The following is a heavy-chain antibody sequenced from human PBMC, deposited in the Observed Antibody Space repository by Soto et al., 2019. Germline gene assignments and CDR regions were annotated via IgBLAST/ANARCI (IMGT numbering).Heavy chain of an antibody. J-gene: IGHJ6*02. V-gene: IGHV3-30*18. CDR1: GFTFSSYG. D-gene: IGHD4-17*01. CDR3: AKSTVTTNSHYYGMDV. Sequence: QVQLVESGGGVVQLGRSLRLSCAASGFTFSSYGMHWVRQAPGKGLEWVAVISYDGSNKYYADSVKGRFTISRDNSKNTLYLQMNSLRAEDTAVYYCAKSTVTTNSHYYGMDVWGQGTTVTVSS. CDR2: ISYDGSNK.